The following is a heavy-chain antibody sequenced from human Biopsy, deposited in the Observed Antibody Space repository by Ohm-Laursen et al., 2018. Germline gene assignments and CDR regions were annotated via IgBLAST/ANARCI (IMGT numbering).Heavy chain of an antibody. CDR1: GFTFSDYY. CDR2: ISGIGDTT. CDR3: ARDLTWGSYFDS. V-gene: IGHV3-11*01. J-gene: IGHJ4*02. Sequence: SLRLSCTAPGFTFSDYYMSWIRQAPGRGLEWVSHISGIGDTTYYADSVKGRFTISRGNSKNSLYLQMNSLRAEDTAVYYCARDLTWGSYFDSWGQGSLVTVSS. D-gene: IGHD3-16*01.